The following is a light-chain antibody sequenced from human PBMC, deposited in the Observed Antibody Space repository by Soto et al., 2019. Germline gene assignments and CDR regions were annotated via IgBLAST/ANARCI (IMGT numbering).Light chain of an antibody. CDR1: QSVSSSY. CDR2: GAS. CDR3: QQYGSSPLA. J-gene: IGKJ4*01. V-gene: IGKV3-20*01. Sequence: EIVLTQSPGTLSSSPGERATLSCRASQSVSSSYLACYQQKPGQAPRLLIYGASIRATGIPDRFSGSGSGTTFSPITSRLEHEEFAAYYCQQYGSSPLAFGGGTKVEIK.